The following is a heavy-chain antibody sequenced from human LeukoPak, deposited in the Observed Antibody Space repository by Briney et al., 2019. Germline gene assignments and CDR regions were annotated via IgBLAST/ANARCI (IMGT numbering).Heavy chain of an antibody. CDR1: GFTFSDYY. D-gene: IGHD3-22*01. V-gene: IGHV3-11*01. CDR2: ISSSGSTI. CDR3: ARVLYDSSGYFDY. Sequence: PGGSLRLSCAASGFTFSDYYMSWTRQAPGKGLEWVSYISSSGSTIYYADSVKGRFTISRDNAKNSLYLQMNSLRAEDTAVYYCARVLYDSSGYFDYWGQGTLVTVSS. J-gene: IGHJ4*02.